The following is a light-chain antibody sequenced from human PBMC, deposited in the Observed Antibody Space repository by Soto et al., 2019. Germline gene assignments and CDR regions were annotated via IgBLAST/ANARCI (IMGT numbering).Light chain of an antibody. V-gene: IGKV1-6*01. CDR2: AAS. CDR3: LQDYNYPWT. CDR1: RYIRSD. J-gene: IGKJ1*01. Sequence: IQLTQSPSSLSASVGDRVTISCRASRYIRSDLSWYQQRPGQPPKVLIYAASSLQSGVPSRFSGSGSGTDFTLSISSLQPEDFATYYCLQDYNYPWTFGQGTKVDIK.